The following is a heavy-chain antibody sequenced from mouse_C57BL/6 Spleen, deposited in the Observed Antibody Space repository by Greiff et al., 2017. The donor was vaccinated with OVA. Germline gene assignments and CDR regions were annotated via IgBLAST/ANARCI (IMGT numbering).Heavy chain of an antibody. CDR3: ARWAALDYFDY. Sequence: VQRVESGPELVKPGASVKISCKASGYAFSSSWMNWVKQRPGKGLEWIGRIYPGDGDTNYNGKFKGKATLTADKSSSTAYMQLSSLTSEDSAVYFCARWAALDYFDYWGQGTTLTVSS. J-gene: IGHJ2*01. CDR2: IYPGDGDT. V-gene: IGHV1-82*01. CDR1: GYAFSSSW.